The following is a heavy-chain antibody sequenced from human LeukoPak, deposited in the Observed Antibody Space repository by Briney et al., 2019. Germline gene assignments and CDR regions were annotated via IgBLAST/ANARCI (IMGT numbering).Heavy chain of an antibody. J-gene: IGHJ5*02. Sequence: GGSLRLSCAASGLTFSSYAMNWVRQAPGKGLEWVSAISGSGGRTYYADSVKGRFTISRDNSKNTLYLQMNSLRAEDTAVYYCATDFDSRALNWFDPWGQGTLVTVSS. V-gene: IGHV3-23*01. CDR3: ATDFDSRALNWFDP. CDR2: ISGSGGRT. D-gene: IGHD3-22*01. CDR1: GLTFSSYA.